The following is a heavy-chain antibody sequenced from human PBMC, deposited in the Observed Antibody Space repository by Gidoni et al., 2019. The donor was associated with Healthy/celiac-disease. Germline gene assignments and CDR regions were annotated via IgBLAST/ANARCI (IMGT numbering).Heavy chain of an antibody. CDR3: TRDSLPDSSSWYDVDY. Sequence: VQLVESGGGLVQPGRSLRLSCTASVFTFGDSAMSWVRQAPGKGLGWVGVIRSKAYGGTTEYAASVKGRFTISRDDSKSIAYLQMNSLKTEDTAVYYCTRDSLPDSSSWYDVDYWGQGTLVTVSS. CDR2: IRSKAYGGTT. D-gene: IGHD6-13*01. CDR1: VFTFGDSA. J-gene: IGHJ4*02. V-gene: IGHV3-49*04.